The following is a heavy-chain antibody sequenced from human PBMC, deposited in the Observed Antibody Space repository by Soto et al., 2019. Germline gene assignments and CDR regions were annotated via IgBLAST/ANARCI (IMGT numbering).Heavy chain of an antibody. CDR1: GYTFTSYD. V-gene: IGHV1-8*01. CDR2: MNPNSGNT. CDR3: ARYQNIGWYGPYNYYSMDV. Sequence: QVQLVQSGAEVKKPGASVKVSCKASGYTFTSYDINWERKATGQGLEWMGWMNPNSGNTGYAQKFQGRVAITRKNSISTADMELSSLSSKYTAVYYCARYQNIGWYGPYNYYSMDVWGQGTTVIVSS. J-gene: IGHJ6*02. D-gene: IGHD6-19*01.